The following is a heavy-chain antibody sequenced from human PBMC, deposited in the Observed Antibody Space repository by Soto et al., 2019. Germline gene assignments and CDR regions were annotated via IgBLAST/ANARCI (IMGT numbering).Heavy chain of an antibody. CDR1: GFTFSSYW. CDR2: IKQDGSEK. D-gene: IGHD3-22*01. V-gene: IGHV3-7*03. CDR3: ASLAVVTMIVVPQGQ. Sequence: EVQLVESGGGLVQPGGSLRLSCADSGFTFSSYWMSCVRQAPGKGLEWVANIKQDGSEKYYVDSVKGRFTISRDNAKNSLYLQMNSLRAEDTAVYYCASLAVVTMIVVPQGQWGQGTLVTVSS. J-gene: IGHJ4*02.